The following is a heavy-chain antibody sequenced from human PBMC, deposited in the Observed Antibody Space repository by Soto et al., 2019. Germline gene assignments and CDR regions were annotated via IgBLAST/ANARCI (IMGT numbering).Heavy chain of an antibody. CDR1: GFTFSSYD. Sequence: GGSLRLSCAASGFTFSSYDMHWVRQATGKGLEWVSAIGTAGDTYYPGSVKGRFTISRENAKNSLYLQMNSLRAEDTAVYYCARGQPPTVASLEHGMDVWGQGTTVTVSS. V-gene: IGHV3-13*01. J-gene: IGHJ6*02. CDR3: ARGQPPTVASLEHGMDV. CDR2: IGTAGDT. D-gene: IGHD4-17*01.